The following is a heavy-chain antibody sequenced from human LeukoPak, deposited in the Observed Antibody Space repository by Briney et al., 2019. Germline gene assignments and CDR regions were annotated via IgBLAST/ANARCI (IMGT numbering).Heavy chain of an antibody. D-gene: IGHD2-15*01. Sequence: KSGGSLRLSCAASGFTFSDYNMRWIRQAPGKGLEWVSSISRSGSTKYYADSVKGRFTISRDNAKNSLFLQMNSLRAEDTAVYYCARVLRYCSGGNCYSGGLGYMDVWGKGTTVTIS. J-gene: IGHJ6*03. CDR3: ARVLRYCSGGNCYSGGLGYMDV. CDR1: GFTFSDYN. V-gene: IGHV3-11*01. CDR2: ISRSGSTK.